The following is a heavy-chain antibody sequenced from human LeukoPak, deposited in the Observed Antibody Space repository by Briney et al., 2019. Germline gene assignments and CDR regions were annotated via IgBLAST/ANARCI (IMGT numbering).Heavy chain of an antibody. CDR1: GFSVGNYY. CDR2: IYSTGTT. J-gene: IGHJ4*02. V-gene: IGHV3-53*01. Sequence: GGSLRLSCAASGFSVGNYYMIWVRQAPGKGLEWVSTIYSTGTTYYADSVKDRFTISRDNSKNTLYLQMNSLRDADTAVYYCARDIGGGNSYGTRFDYWGQGTLVTVSS. CDR3: ARDIGGGNSYGTRFDY. D-gene: IGHD5-18*01.